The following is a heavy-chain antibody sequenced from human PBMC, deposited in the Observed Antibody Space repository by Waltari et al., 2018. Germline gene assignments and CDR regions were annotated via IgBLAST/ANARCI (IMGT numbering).Heavy chain of an antibody. CDR1: GYTLTELS. D-gene: IGHD3-22*01. V-gene: IGHV1-24*01. CDR2: FDPEDGET. CDR3: ATAYYDSSGYYSDAFDI. Sequence: QVQLVQSGAEVKKPGASVKVSCKVSGYTLTELSMHLVRPAPGKGLEWMGGFDPEDGETIYAQKFQGRVTMTEDTSTDTAYMELSSLRSEDTAVYYCATAYYDSSGYYSDAFDIWGQGTMVTVSS. J-gene: IGHJ3*02.